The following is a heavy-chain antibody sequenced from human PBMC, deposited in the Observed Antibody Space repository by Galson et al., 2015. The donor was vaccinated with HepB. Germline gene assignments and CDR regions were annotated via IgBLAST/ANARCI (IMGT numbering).Heavy chain of an antibody. V-gene: IGHV1-18*01. Sequence: SVKVSCKASGYTFSTYSITWVRQAPGQGLEWMGWISPYNGDTNYARKFQGRVTMTTDTFTSTAYMELGSLRSDDTAFYYCAGGALVGVVGGSQNNWFAPWGQGTLVTVSS. CDR3: AGGALVGVVGGSQNNWFAP. J-gene: IGHJ5*02. CDR2: ISPYNGDT. CDR1: GYTFSTYS. D-gene: IGHD2-15*01.